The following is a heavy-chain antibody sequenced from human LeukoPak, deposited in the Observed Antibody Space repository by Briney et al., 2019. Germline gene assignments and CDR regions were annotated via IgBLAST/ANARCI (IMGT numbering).Heavy chain of an antibody. CDR3: VSFYETY. Sequence: GGSLRLSCAVSGNYWMHWVRQAPGKGLVWVSHINSDGSWTSYADSVKGRFTISKDNAKNTVYLQMNSLRAEDTAVYYCVSFYETYWGRGTLVTVSS. CDR1: GNYW. CDR2: INSDGSWT. D-gene: IGHD2/OR15-2a*01. J-gene: IGHJ4*02. V-gene: IGHV3-74*01.